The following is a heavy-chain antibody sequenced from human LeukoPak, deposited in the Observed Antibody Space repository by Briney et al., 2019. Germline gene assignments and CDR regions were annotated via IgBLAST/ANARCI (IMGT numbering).Heavy chain of an antibody. V-gene: IGHV3-9*01. CDR3: AKGPPRTRYYGSGSYYYFDY. Sequence: GRSLRLSCAASGFTFDDYAMHWVRQAPGKGLEWVSGISWNSGSIGYADSVKGRFTISRDNAKNSLYLQMNSLRAEDTALYYCAKGPPRTRYYGSGSYYYFDYWGQGTLVTVSS. CDR2: ISWNSGSI. D-gene: IGHD3-10*01. CDR1: GFTFDDYA. J-gene: IGHJ4*02.